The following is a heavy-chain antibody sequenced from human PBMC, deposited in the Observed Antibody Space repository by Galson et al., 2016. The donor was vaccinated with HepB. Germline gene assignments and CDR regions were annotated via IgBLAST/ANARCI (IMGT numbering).Heavy chain of an antibody. CDR3: AKGAYSLPENFQH. D-gene: IGHD2-15*01. V-gene: IGHV3-23*01. Sequence: SLRLSCAASGFTFSSYAMNWVRQPPGKGLEWVSNISGSGGTTYYADSLKGRFTTSRDNSKSTLYLQMNSLRAEDTAVYYCAKGAYSLPENFQHWGQGTLVTVSS. CDR2: ISGSGGTT. J-gene: IGHJ1*01. CDR1: GFTFSSYA.